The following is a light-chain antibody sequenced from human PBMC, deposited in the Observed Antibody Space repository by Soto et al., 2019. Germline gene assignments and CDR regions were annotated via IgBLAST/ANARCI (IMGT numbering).Light chain of an antibody. CDR1: QSVSSN. Sequence: EIVMTQSPATLSVSPGERATLSCRASQSVSSNLAWYQQKPGQTSRLLIYGASTRASGIPVRFSGSGSGTEFTLTISSLQSEDFAVYYCQQYNNWPPVTFGQGTKLEIK. J-gene: IGKJ2*01. V-gene: IGKV3-15*01. CDR3: QQYNNWPPVT. CDR2: GAS.